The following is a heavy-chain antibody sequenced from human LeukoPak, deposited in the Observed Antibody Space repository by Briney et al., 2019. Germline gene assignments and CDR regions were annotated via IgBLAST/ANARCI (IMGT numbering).Heavy chain of an antibody. CDR2: IWYDGSNS. J-gene: IGHJ4*02. CDR3: TTVRGSPSSSWYIDY. CDR1: GFSFSSYG. V-gene: IGHV3-33*01. Sequence: AGRSLRLSCAASGFSFSSYGMHWVRQAPDKGLEWVAVIWYDGSNSYHADSVKGRFTISRDNSRNTLYLQMNSLRAEDTAVYYCTTVRGSPSSSWYIDYWGQGTLVTVSS. D-gene: IGHD6-13*01.